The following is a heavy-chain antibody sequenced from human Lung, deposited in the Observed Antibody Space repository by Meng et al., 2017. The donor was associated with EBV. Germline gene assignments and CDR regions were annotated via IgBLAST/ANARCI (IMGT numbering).Heavy chain of an antibody. J-gene: IGHJ4*02. Sequence: VTLFHSGAGGKKPWASVRVPCEASGYTFASYGISWLRQAPGQGLEWMGWFVNNVDTYSAQKFQGRVTMTTDTHTSTAFMELRSLRSDDTAVYYCARGTPGRSYSDYWSQGTLVTVSS. CDR3: ARGTPGRSYSDY. CDR1: GYTFASYG. D-gene: IGHD3-10*01. CDR2: FVNNVDT. V-gene: IGHV1-18*01.